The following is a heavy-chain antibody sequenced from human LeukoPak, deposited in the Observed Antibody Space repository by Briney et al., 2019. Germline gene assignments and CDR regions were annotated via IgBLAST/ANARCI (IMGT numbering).Heavy chain of an antibody. V-gene: IGHV3-33*01. CDR1: GFTFSSYG. CDR3: AXDRAYCSGGSCHYYYYYGMDV. D-gene: IGHD2-15*01. Sequence: GGSLRLSCAASGFTFSSYGMHWVRQAPGKGLEWVAVIWYDGSNKYYADSVKGRFTISRDNSKNTLYLQMNSLRAEDTAVYYCAXDRAYCSGGSCHYYYYYGMDVWGQGTTVTVSS. J-gene: IGHJ6*02. CDR2: IWYDGSNK.